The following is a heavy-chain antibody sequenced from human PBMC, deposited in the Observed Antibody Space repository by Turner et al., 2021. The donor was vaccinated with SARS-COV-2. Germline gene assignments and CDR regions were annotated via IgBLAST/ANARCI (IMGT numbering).Heavy chain of an antibody. D-gene: IGHD2-2*01. CDR1: GYTFTNYD. J-gene: IGHJ6*02. V-gene: IGHV1-8*01. CDR2: MNPNSGNT. Sequence: QVQLVQSGAEVKKPGASVKVSCKASGYTFTNYDINWVRHATGQGLAWMGWMNPNSGNTGYAQKFPGRVTMTRDTSISTAYMELSSLRSEDTAVYYCARLHGHCTSTSCYWDYYFGMDVWGQGTTVTVSS. CDR3: ARLHGHCTSTSCYWDYYFGMDV.